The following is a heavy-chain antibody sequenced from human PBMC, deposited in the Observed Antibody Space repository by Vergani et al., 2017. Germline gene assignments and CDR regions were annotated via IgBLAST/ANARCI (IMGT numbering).Heavy chain of an antibody. Sequence: QVQLVQSGAEVKKPGSSVKVSCKASGDTVNTYAISWVRQAPGQGLEWMGGIIPIFGTVNYAQKFEGRVTITAAKSTSTAYMGLCSLRSEDTAVYCGAGVRSPGYNGPPRWFEPWGQGTLVTVSS. CDR2: IIPIFGTV. J-gene: IGHJ5*02. CDR1: GDTVNTYA. CDR3: AGVRSPGYNGPPRWFEP. V-gene: IGHV1-69*06. D-gene: IGHD5-12*01.